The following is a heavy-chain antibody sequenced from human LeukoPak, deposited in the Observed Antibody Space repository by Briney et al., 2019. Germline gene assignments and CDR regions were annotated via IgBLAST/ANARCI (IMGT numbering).Heavy chain of an antibody. V-gene: IGHV1-2*02. CDR3: ARDRGTYGSGTYNWFDP. CDR2: INPNSGGT. D-gene: IGHD3-10*01. Sequence: ASVKVSCKGSGYTFTGYYMHWVRQAPGQGLEWMGWINPNSGGTNYAQKFQGRVTMTRDTSISTAYMELSRLRSDDTAVYYCARDRGTYGSGTYNWFDPWGQGTLVTVSS. CDR1: GYTFTGYY. J-gene: IGHJ5*02.